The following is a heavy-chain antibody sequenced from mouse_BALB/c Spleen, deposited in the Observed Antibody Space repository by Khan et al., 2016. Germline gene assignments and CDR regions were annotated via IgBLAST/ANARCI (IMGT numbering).Heavy chain of an antibody. V-gene: IGHV4-1*02. CDR2: INPDSSTI. Sequence: EVKLLESGGGLVQPGGSLKLSCAASGFDFSRYWMSWVRQVPGKGLEWIGEINPDSSTINYTPSLKDKFIISRDNAKNTLYLQMSKVRSEDTALYFCARLHYYGYMNYWGQGTTLTVSS. CDR3: ARLHYYGYMNY. D-gene: IGHD1-2*01. J-gene: IGHJ2*01. CDR1: GFDFSRYW.